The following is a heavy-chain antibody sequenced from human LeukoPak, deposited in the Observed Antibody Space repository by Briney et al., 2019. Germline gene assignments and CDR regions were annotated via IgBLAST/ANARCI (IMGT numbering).Heavy chain of an antibody. J-gene: IGHJ4*02. CDR3: ARGYCSGGSCYASLDY. Sequence: SVKVSCKASGGTFSSYAISWVRQAPGQGLEWMGGIIPIFGTANYAQKFQGRVTITADKSTSTAYMEPSSLRSEDTAVYYCARGYCSGGSCYASLDYWGQGTLVTVSS. D-gene: IGHD2-15*01. CDR1: GGTFSSYA. V-gene: IGHV1-69*06. CDR2: IIPIFGTA.